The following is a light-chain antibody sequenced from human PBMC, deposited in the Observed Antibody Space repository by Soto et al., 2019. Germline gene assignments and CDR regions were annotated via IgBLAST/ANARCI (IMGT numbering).Light chain of an antibody. V-gene: IGKV3-20*01. CDR2: GAS. CDR3: QQYGSLWT. J-gene: IGKJ1*01. CDR1: QSVTNNY. Sequence: EFVLTQSPGTLSLSPGERATLSCRASQSVTNNYLAWYQQKTGQAPRLLIYGASSRVIGIPDRFSGSGSGTDFPLTISRLEPEDFAMYYCQQYGSLWTFGQGTKVEFK.